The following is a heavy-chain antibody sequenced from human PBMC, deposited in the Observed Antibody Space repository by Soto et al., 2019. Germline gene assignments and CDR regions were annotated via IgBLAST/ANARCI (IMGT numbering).Heavy chain of an antibody. Sequence: SETLSLTCTVSGGSITNNNYYWSWIRQPPGKGLEWIGHMYNSGTTYSNPSLKGRVTISGDTSKNQFSLNLSSVTAADTAVYYCARGPTSDKVDYWGQGTLVTVSS. J-gene: IGHJ4*02. CDR1: GGSITNNNYY. V-gene: IGHV4-30-4*01. CDR3: ARGPTSDKVDY. CDR2: MYNSGTT.